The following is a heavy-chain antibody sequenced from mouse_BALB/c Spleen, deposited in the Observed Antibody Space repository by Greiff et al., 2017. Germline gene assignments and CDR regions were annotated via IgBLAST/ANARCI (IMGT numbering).Heavy chain of an antibody. CDR1: GYSFTGYF. CDR2: INPYNGDT. Sequence: EVQLQQSGPELVKPGASVKISCKASGYSFTGYFMNWVKQSHGKSLEWIGRINPYNGDTFYNQKFKGKATLTVDKSSSTAHMELLSLTSEDSAVYYCVPIYYYGSSYDYYAMDYWGQGTSVTVSS. J-gene: IGHJ4*01. CDR3: VPIYYYGSSYDYYAMDY. V-gene: IGHV1-37*01. D-gene: IGHD1-1*01.